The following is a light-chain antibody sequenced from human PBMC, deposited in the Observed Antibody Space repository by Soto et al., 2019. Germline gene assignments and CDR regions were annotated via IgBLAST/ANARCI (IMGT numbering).Light chain of an antibody. J-gene: IGKJ1*01. CDR3: QQYNSYSWT. Sequence: DIQMTHSPSTLSASVLYRVTITCLASQSISSWLSWYQQKPGKAPKLLIYDASTLESGVPSRFSGSGSGTEFTLTISSLQPDDFATYYCQQYNSYSWTFGQGTKVDIK. CDR1: QSISSW. V-gene: IGKV1-5*01. CDR2: DAS.